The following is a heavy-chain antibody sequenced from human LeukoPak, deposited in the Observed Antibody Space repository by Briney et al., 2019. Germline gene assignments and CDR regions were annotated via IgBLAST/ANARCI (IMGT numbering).Heavy chain of an antibody. D-gene: IGHD6-19*01. Sequence: GGSLRLSCAASGFTFSSYWMSWVRQAPGKGLEWVANIKQDGSEKYYVDSVKGRFTISRDNSKNMLYLQMNSLGTEDTAVYYCAKDRWGAVASFDYWGQGTLVTVSS. CDR1: GFTFSSYW. CDR3: AKDRWGAVASFDY. J-gene: IGHJ4*02. CDR2: IKQDGSEK. V-gene: IGHV3-7*01.